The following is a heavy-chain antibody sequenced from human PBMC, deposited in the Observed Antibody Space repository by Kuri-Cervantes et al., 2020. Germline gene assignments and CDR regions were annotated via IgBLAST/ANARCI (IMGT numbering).Heavy chain of an antibody. D-gene: IGHD1-20*01. CDR3: TRDLTGNSADD. Sequence: ASVKVSCKTAGYTFTFYYIHWVRQAPGQGLEWLAWINPNSGDTHYAQKLQGRVSVTRDTSINTAYMDLSGLRSDDTAVYYCTRDLTGNSADDWGQGTLVTVSS. CDR2: INPNSGDT. CDR1: GYTFTFYY. V-gene: IGHV1-2*02. J-gene: IGHJ4*02.